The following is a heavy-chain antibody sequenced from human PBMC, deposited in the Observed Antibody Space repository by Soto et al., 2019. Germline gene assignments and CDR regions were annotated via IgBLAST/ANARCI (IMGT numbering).Heavy chain of an antibody. CDR2: VVPHSGTA. Sequence: QVQLVQSGAAVKKPGSSVRVSCKSSGATFNFYAISWVRQAPGEGLEWMGGVVPHSGTATYARKFQGRLTVTAHESSSTAYMDLSSLTSEDTAIYYCARHPGQWLYYFDYWGQGTLVTVSS. CDR3: ARHPGQWLYYFDY. D-gene: IGHD6-19*01. V-gene: IGHV1-69*01. CDR1: GATFNFYA. J-gene: IGHJ4*01.